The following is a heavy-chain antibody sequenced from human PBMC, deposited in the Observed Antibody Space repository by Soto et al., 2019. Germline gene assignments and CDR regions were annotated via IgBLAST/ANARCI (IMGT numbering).Heavy chain of an antibody. Sequence: QAGGSLRLSCAASGFTFSNYWMCWVRQAPGKGLEWVSNIDQYGGEQYYVDSVKGRFTISRDNAKNSLYLQMNSLRAEDTAVYYCAGCAVRSPVDPWGQGTLVTVSS. J-gene: IGHJ5*02. D-gene: IGHD3-10*02. CDR1: GFTFSNYW. CDR3: AGCAVRSPVDP. V-gene: IGHV3-7*01. CDR2: IDQYGGEQ.